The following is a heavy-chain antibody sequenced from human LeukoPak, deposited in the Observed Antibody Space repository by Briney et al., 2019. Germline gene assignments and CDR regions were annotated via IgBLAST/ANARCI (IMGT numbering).Heavy chain of an antibody. J-gene: IGHJ4*02. CDR2: IYYSGST. V-gene: IGHV4-59*01. D-gene: IGHD2-21*02. CDR3: ARTGGDWAPIDY. CDR1: GGSISSYY. Sequence: SETLSLTCTVSGGSISSYYWSWIRQPPGKGLEWIGYIYYSGSTNYNPSLKSRVTISVDTPKNQFSLKLSSVTAADTAVYYCARTGGDWAPIDYWGQGTLVTVSS.